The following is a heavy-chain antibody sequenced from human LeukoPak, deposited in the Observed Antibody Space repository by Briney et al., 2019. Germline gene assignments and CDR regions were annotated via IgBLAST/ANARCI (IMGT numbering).Heavy chain of an antibody. D-gene: IGHD3-10*01. CDR3: ARDRIYGSGSDHFDY. CDR1: GYSIRSGYY. V-gene: IGHV4-38-2*02. CDR2: IYHSGST. Sequence: SETLSLTCTVSGYSIRSGYYWGWIRQPPGKGLEWIGSIYHSGSTYYNPSLRSRVTMSVDTSKNQFSLKLRSVTAADTAVYYCARDRIYGSGSDHFDYWGQGTLVIVSS. J-gene: IGHJ4*02.